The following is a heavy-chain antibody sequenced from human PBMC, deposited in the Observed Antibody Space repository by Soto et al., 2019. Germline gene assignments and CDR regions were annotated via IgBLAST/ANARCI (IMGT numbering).Heavy chain of an antibody. CDR1: GYTFTSYY. CDR2: INPSGGST. Sequence: ASVKVSCKASGYTFTSYYMHWVRQAPGQGLEWMGIINPSGGSTSYAQKFQGRVTMTRDTSTSTVYMELSSLRSEDTAVYYCARDEISYDYVWGSYRYVSYFDYWGQGTLVTVSS. J-gene: IGHJ4*02. V-gene: IGHV1-46*01. CDR3: ARDEISYDYVWGSYRYVSYFDY. D-gene: IGHD3-16*02.